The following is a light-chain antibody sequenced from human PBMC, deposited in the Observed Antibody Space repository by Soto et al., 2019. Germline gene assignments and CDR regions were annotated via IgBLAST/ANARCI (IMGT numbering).Light chain of an antibody. V-gene: IGKV1-5*03. CDR2: KAS. Sequence: DIQMPQSHSTLSASVGDRVTITCRASQSISSWLAWYQQKPGKAPKLLIYKASSLESGVPSRFSGSGSGTEFTLTISSLQPDDFATYYCQQYNSYSPTFGHRSMVDI. CDR3: QQYNSYSPT. CDR1: QSISSW. J-gene: IGKJ1*01.